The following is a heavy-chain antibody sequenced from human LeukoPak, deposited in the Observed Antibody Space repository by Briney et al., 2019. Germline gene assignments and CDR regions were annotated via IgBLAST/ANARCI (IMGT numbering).Heavy chain of an antibody. CDR3: AKAGSSGWYSYDY. CDR2: INPRDGST. J-gene: IGHJ4*02. CDR1: GYIFTNYY. V-gene: IGHV1-46*01. D-gene: IGHD6-19*01. Sequence: ASVKVSCKASGYIFTNYYMHWVRQAPGQGLEWMGMINPRDGSTSYAQMFQGRVTMTRDTSTTTVYMELSSLRSEDTAVYYCAKAGSSGWYSYDYWGQGTLVTVSS.